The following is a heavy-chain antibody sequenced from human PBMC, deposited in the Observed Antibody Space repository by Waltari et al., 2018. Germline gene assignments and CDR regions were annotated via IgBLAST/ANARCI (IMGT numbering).Heavy chain of an antibody. CDR1: GFTFSSYG. J-gene: IGHJ3*02. CDR3: AKGVDYDSQMAGDAFDI. CDR2: IGYDGRNK. D-gene: IGHD3-22*01. V-gene: IGHV3-30*18. Sequence: QVQLVESGGGVVQPGRSLRLSCAASGFTFSSYGMHWVRQAPGKGLEWVAVIGYDGRNKYYADSVKGRFTISRDNSKNTLYLQMNSLRAEDTAMYYCAKGVDYDSQMAGDAFDIWGQGTMVTVSS.